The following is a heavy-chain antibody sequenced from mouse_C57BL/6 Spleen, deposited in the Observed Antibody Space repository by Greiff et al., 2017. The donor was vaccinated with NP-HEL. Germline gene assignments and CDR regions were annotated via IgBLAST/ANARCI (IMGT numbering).Heavy chain of an antibody. CDR1: GYTFTDYY. V-gene: IGHV1-19*01. CDR3: ARGWLGYFDV. D-gene: IGHD1-1*02. Sequence: DVKLQESGPVLVKPGASVKMSCKASGYTFTDYYMNWVKQSHGKSLEWIGVINPYNGGTSYNQKFKGKATLTVDKSSSTAYMELNSLTSEDSAVYYCARGWLGYFDVWGTGTTVTVSS. CDR2: INPYNGGT. J-gene: IGHJ1*03.